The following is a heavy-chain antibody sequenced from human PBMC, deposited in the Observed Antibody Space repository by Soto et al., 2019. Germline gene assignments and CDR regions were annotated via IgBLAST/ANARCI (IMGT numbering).Heavy chain of an antibody. V-gene: IGHV3-30*18. J-gene: IGHJ5*02. CDR1: GFTFSSYG. Sequence: GGSLRLSCAASGFTFSSYGMHWVRQAPGKGLEWVAVISYDGSNKYYADSVKGRFTISRDNSKNTLYPQMNSLRAEDTAVYYCAKDQILITWGQGTLVTVSS. CDR3: AKDQILIT. D-gene: IGHD2-8*01. CDR2: ISYDGSNK.